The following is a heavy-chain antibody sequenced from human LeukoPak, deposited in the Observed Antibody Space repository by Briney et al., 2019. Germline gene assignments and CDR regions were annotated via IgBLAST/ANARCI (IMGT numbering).Heavy chain of an antibody. CDR1: GFTFSSYA. Sequence: GGSLRLSCVGSGFTFSSYAMTWVRQAPGKGLEWVSTISSSGGSTYYADSVKGRFTISRDNSNNTLYLHMKSLRAEDTAVYYCAKNRGDIVLVVSVFLDSWGQGTLVTVSS. CDR3: AKNRGDIVLVVSVFLDS. D-gene: IGHD2-8*02. V-gene: IGHV3-23*01. CDR2: ISSSGGST. J-gene: IGHJ4*02.